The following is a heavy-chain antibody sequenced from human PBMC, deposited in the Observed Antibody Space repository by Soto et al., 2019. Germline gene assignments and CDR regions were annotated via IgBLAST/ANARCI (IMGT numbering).Heavy chain of an antibody. CDR1: GFTFSSYA. CDR3: ASPPVYEWSRS. Sequence: GGSLRLSCAASGFTFSSYAMSWVRQAPGKGLEWVSAISGSGGSTYYAESVKGRFTISRDNSKKTLYLQMNSLRAEDTAVYYCASPPVYEWSRSWGQGTLVTVSS. J-gene: IGHJ4*02. D-gene: IGHD3-3*01. CDR2: ISGSGGST. V-gene: IGHV3-23*01.